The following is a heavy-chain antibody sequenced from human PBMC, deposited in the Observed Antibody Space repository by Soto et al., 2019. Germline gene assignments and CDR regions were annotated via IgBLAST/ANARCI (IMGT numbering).Heavy chain of an antibody. V-gene: IGHV1-18*04. J-gene: IGHJ4*02. Sequence: QVQLAQSGAEVKKPGASVKVSCKASGYPFTTYGISWVRQAPGQGLEWRGWISTYNGDTEYPQSLQGRVTMTRDTFTATAYMELRSLRSDDTAVYYCARVMTTFGVISKGPDHWGQGTLVTVSS. D-gene: IGHD3-3*01. CDR1: GYPFTTYG. CDR2: ISTYNGDT. CDR3: ARVMTTFGVISKGPDH.